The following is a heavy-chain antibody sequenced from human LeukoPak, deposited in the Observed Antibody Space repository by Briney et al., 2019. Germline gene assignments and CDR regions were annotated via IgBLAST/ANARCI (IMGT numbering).Heavy chain of an antibody. Sequence: LSLTCAVYGGSFSGYYWSWIRQPPGKGLEWVGFIRSKAYGGTTEYAASVKGRFTISRDDSKSIAYLQMNSLKTEDTAVYYCTRVDGYNYAPYYYYYMDVWGKGTTVTISS. J-gene: IGHJ6*03. CDR2: IRSKAYGGTT. D-gene: IGHD5-24*01. V-gene: IGHV3-49*03. CDR3: TRVDGYNYAPYYYYYMDV. CDR1: GGSFSGYY.